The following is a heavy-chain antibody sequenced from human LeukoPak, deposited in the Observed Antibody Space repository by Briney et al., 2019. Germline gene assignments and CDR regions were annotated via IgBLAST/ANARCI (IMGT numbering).Heavy chain of an antibody. Sequence: LPGGSLSLSCAASGFTFSSYWMTWVRQAPGKGLEWVAKIKQDGSEKYYVDSVKGRFTISRDNAKNSLYLQMNSLGAEDTAVYCCARRGTSSSWAHFDYWGQGTLVTVSS. CDR3: ARRGTSSSWAHFDY. CDR1: GFTFSSYW. V-gene: IGHV3-7*05. CDR2: IKQDGSEK. J-gene: IGHJ4*02. D-gene: IGHD6-13*01.